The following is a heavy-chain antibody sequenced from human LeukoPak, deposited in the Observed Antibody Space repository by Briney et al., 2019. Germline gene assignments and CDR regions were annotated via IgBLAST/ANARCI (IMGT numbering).Heavy chain of an antibody. D-gene: IGHD4-17*01. CDR3: TTVVSTVISYYYGMDV. V-gene: IGHV3-15*01. Sequence: AGGSLRLSCAASGFTVSSNYMSWVRKAPGKGLEWVGRIKSKTDGGTTDYAAPVKGRFTISRDDSKNTLYLQMNSLKTEDTAVYYCTTVVSTVISYYYGMDVWGQGTTVTVSS. CDR1: GFTVSSNY. CDR2: IKSKTDGGTT. J-gene: IGHJ6*02.